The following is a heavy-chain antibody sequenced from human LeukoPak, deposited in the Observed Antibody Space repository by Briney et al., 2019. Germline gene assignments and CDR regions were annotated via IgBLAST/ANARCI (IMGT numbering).Heavy chain of an antibody. Sequence: GASVKVSCKASGYTFTGYYMHWVRQAPGQGLEWMGWINPNSGGTNYAQKFQGRVTMTRDTSISTAYMELSRLRSDDTAVYYCARVRIQLWLYEAMRFDPWGQGTLVTVSS. D-gene: IGHD5-18*01. CDR2: INPNSGGT. CDR1: GYTFTGYY. CDR3: ARVRIQLWLYEAMRFDP. V-gene: IGHV1-2*02. J-gene: IGHJ5*02.